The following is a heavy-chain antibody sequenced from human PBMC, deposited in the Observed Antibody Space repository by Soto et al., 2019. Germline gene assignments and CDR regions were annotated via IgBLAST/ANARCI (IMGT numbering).Heavy chain of an antibody. CDR2: ISGSGGST. J-gene: IGHJ6*02. Sequence: GGSLRLSCAASGFTFSSYAMSWVRQAPGKGLEWVSAISGSGGSTYYADSVKGRFTISRENSKNTLYLQMNSLRAEDTAVYYCAKRIVGEVTTRGYYRMDVWGQGTTVTVSS. V-gene: IGHV3-23*01. CDR1: GFTFSSYA. CDR3: AKRIVGEVTTRGYYRMDV. D-gene: IGHD3-3*01.